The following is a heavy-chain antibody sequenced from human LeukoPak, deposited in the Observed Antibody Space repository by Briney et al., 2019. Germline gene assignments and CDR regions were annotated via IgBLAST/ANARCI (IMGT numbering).Heavy chain of an antibody. Sequence: GGSLRLSCAASGFTFSSYGMHWVRQAPGKGLEWVAVIWYDGGNKYYADSVKGRFTISSDNSKNTLYLQMNSLRAEDTAVYCCARGTSGGYEGDYWGQGTLVTVSS. D-gene: IGHD1-1*01. CDR2: IWYDGGNK. CDR3: ARGTSGGYEGDY. V-gene: IGHV3-33*01. CDR1: GFTFSSYG. J-gene: IGHJ4*02.